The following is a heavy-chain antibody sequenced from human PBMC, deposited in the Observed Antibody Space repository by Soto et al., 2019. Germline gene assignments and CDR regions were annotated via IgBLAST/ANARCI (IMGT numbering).Heavy chain of an antibody. D-gene: IGHD2-8*01. CDR1: GFTFSRYA. V-gene: IGHV3-30-3*01. CDR3: ARSRNGAVPDSINF. J-gene: IGHJ4*02. Sequence: GGSLRLSRAASGFTFSRYAMHWVRQAPGEGLEWVAVISRDGSSKYYGDSVKGRFTVSRDNSNNTLYLSMTSLRPDDTAVFYCARSRNGAVPDSINFWGQGTLVTVSS. CDR2: ISRDGSSK.